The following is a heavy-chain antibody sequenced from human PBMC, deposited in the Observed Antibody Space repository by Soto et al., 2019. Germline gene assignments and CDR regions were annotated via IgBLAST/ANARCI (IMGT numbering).Heavy chain of an antibody. CDR2: ISHSGTA. CDR1: GDSISSSHW. V-gene: IGHV4-4*02. J-gene: IGHJ3*01. D-gene: IGHD1-20*01. CDR3: ARVVLSITRGAFDA. Sequence: QVHLQESGPGLVKPSGTLSLTCAVSGDSISSSHWWTWVRQSPGKGLEYMGEISHSGTANSNPALKSRATLAVDESKSHFSLTLTSVTAADTAVYYCARVVLSITRGAFDAWGQRTPVTVSP.